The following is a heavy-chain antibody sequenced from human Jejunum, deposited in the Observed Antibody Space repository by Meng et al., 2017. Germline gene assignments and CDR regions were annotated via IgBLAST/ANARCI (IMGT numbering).Heavy chain of an antibody. D-gene: IGHD3-22*01. CDR2: IYPSGDT. CDR1: GGSISGYY. CDR3: ARGVYDFSSGYYLDY. J-gene: IGHJ4*02. V-gene: IGHV4-4*07. Sequence: GSLRLSCSVSGGSISGYYWTWIRQPAGKGLEWIGRIYPSGDTNFTPSLKSRVTMSVDMSKNQFSLKVSSVTAADTAVYYCARGVYDFSSGYYLDYWGQGTLVTVSS.